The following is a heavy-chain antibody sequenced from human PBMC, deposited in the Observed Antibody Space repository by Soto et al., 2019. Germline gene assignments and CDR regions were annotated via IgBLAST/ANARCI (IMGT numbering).Heavy chain of an antibody. CDR3: AKTIRGDFDF. CDR2: ITGRGDIT. CDR1: GFSFSTYG. J-gene: IGHJ4*02. V-gene: IGHV3-23*01. Sequence: EVQLLESGGGLVQPGGSLRLSCAASGFSFSTYGMTWVRLAPGKGLEWVSFITGRGDITYYADSVKGRFTISRDNSKNTLYLQMNSLRVEDTAVYFCAKTIRGDFDFWGQGTLVTVSS. D-gene: IGHD3-10*01.